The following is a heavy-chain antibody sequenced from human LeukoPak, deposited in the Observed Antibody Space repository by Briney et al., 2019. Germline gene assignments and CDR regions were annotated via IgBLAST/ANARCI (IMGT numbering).Heavy chain of an antibody. J-gene: IGHJ4*02. D-gene: IGHD2/OR15-2a*01. CDR1: GFTFSSYG. CDR2: IWYDGSNK. CDR3: AREGPRGNSQFDY. Sequence: GGSLRLSCAASGFTFSSYGMHWVRQARGKGLEWVALIWYDGSNKYYTDSVKGRLTISRDNSKNTLYLQMNSLRAEDTAIYYCAREGPRGNSQFDYWGQGTLVTVSS. V-gene: IGHV3-33*08.